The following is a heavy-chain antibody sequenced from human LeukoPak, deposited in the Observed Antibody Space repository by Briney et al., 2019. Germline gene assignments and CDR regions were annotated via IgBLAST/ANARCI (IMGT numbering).Heavy chain of an antibody. J-gene: IGHJ2*01. CDR1: GYAFNVHG. CDR3: ARTLGGNYVEMATGVDL. Sequence: GASVEVSCKASGYAFNVHGITWVRQAPGQGLEWMGWISAYKGNTNYAAKFQGRVTMTTDTSTSTGYMELTSLRSDDTAVYYCARTLGGNYVEMATGVDLWGRGTLVIVSS. V-gene: IGHV1-18*01. CDR2: ISAYKGNT. D-gene: IGHD5-24*01.